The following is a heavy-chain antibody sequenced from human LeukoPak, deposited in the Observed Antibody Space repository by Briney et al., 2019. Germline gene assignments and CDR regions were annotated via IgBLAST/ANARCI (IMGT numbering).Heavy chain of an antibody. CDR1: GFTFSSNG. V-gene: IGHV3-23*01. J-gene: IGHJ4*02. CDR3: AKTGPSYFDY. CDR2: ISNSGGAT. Sequence: GGSLRLSCAASGFTFSSNGMTWVRQAPGKGLECVSAISNSGGATLYADSVKGRFTISRDNSKNTLYLQMNSLRAEDTAVYYCAKTGPSYFDYWGQGALVTVSS.